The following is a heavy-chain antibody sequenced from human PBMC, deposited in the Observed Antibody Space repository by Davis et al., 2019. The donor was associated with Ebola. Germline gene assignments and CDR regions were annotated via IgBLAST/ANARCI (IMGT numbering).Heavy chain of an antibody. CDR2: LHSVSGI. Sequence: GESLKISCSASGYTVGSDFMIWARQAPGKGLEWLSMLHSVSGIFYADSVRGRFTISADTSKNTLYLQMNSLRVDDTAVYYCIQTAPQGMDVWGQGTTVTVSS. J-gene: IGHJ6*02. CDR3: IQTAPQGMDV. CDR1: GYTVGSDF. D-gene: IGHD6-25*01. V-gene: IGHV3-53*01.